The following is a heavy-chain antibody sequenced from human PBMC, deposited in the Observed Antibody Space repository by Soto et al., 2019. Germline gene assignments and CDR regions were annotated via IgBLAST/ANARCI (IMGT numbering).Heavy chain of an antibody. CDR1: GYTFTSYG. V-gene: IGHV1-18*01. J-gene: IGHJ6*02. Sequence: ASVKVSCKASGYTFTSYGISWVRQAPGQGLEWMGWISAYNGNTNYAQKLQGRVTMTTDTSTSTAYMELRSLRSDDTAVYYCARGFTIFGVVIISGNYYYGMDVWGQGTTVTVSS. D-gene: IGHD3-3*01. CDR2: ISAYNGNT. CDR3: ARGFTIFGVVIISGNYYYGMDV.